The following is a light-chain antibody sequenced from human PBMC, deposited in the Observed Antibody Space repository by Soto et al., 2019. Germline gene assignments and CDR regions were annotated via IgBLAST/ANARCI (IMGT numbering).Light chain of an antibody. CDR2: EVN. J-gene: IGLJ2*01. Sequence: QSALTQPASVSGSPGQSITISCTGTSSDVGGYNYVSWYQQHPGKAPKLMIYEVNNRPSGVSNRFSGSKSGNTASLTISGLQAEDEADYYCSSYTTTSTRVVFGGGTKLTVL. V-gene: IGLV2-14*01. CDR1: SSDVGGYNY. CDR3: SSYTTTSTRVV.